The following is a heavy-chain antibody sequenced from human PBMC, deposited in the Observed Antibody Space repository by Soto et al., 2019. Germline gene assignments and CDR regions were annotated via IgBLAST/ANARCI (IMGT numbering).Heavy chain of an antibody. Sequence: GGSLRLSCTASGFTFSSYAMSWARQAPGKGLEWVAAISGSDDTTYYADSVKGRFTISRDNSKNTLYLQMNSLRAEDTAVYYCTKDSRVTMVRGVIIPPGYWGQGTLVTVS. V-gene: IGHV3-23*01. CDR1: GFTFSSYA. CDR2: ISGSDDTT. D-gene: IGHD3-10*01. CDR3: TKDSRVTMVRGVIIPPGY. J-gene: IGHJ4*02.